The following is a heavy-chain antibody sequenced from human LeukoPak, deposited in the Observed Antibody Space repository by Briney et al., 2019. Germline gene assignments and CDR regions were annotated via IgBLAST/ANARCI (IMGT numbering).Heavy chain of an antibody. CDR2: INHSGST. V-gene: IGHV4-34*01. D-gene: IGHD3-9*01. Sequence: SETLSLTCAVYGGSFSGYYWSWIRQPPGKGLEWIGEINHSGSTNYNPSLKSRVTISVDTSKNQFSLKLSSVTAADTAVYYCARSLASPLTRWGQGTLVTVSS. J-gene: IGHJ4*02. CDR1: GGSFSGYY. CDR3: ARSLASPLTR.